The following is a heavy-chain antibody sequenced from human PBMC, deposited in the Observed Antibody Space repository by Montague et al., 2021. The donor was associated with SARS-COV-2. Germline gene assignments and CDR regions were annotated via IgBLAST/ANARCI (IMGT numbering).Heavy chain of an antibody. J-gene: IGHJ4*02. Sequence: SETRSLTCVVYDGSFSDYYWNWIRQPPGKGLEWIGEINHSGSTNYNPSLKSRVTISVDTSKNQFSLRLSSVTAADTAVYFCARMGSGYVGYDAYWGQGTLVTVSS. CDR1: DGSFSDYY. CDR3: ARMGSGYVGYDAY. CDR2: INHSGST. V-gene: IGHV4-34*01. D-gene: IGHD5-12*01.